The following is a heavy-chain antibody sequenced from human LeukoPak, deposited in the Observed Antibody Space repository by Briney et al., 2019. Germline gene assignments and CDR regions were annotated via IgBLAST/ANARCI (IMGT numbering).Heavy chain of an antibody. V-gene: IGHV4-39*07. CDR2: INYSGNT. J-gene: IGHJ5*02. Sequence: SETLSLTCTVSGGSISTSGSDWAWIRQPPGKGLEWIGSINYSGNTYNPSLKSRVTISVDTSKNPFSPNLTPVNAADTAVYYCESVMAARREDLNWFDPWGQGTLVTVSS. CDR3: ESVMAARREDLNWFDP. D-gene: IGHD6-6*01. CDR1: GGSISTSGSD.